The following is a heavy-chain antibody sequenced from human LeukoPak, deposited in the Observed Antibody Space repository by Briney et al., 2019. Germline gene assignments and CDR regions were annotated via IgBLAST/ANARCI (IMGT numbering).Heavy chain of an antibody. CDR2: ISWDGGST. D-gene: IGHD5-12*01. CDR1: GFTFDDYT. V-gene: IGHV3-43*01. CDR3: AKLTRGYDQRDIDY. J-gene: IGHJ4*02. Sequence: PGGSLRLSCAASGFTFDDYTMHWVRQAPGKGLEWVSLISWDGGSTYYADSVKGRFTISRDNSKNSLYLQMNSLRTEDTASYYCAKLTRGYDQRDIDYWGQGTLVTVSS.